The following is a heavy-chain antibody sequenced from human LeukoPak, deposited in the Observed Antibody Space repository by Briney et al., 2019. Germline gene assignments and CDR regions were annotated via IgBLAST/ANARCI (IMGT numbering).Heavy chain of an antibody. CDR1: GYSISSGYY. CDR3: ARGIYWFDP. CDR2: IYHIGST. V-gene: IGHV4-38-2*02. Sequence: SETLSLTCTVSGYSISSGYYWGWIRQPPGKGLEWIGSIYHIGSTFYNPSLKSRVTTSVDTSKNQFSLKLSSVTAADTAVYYCARGIYWFDPWGQGTLVTVSS. J-gene: IGHJ5*02.